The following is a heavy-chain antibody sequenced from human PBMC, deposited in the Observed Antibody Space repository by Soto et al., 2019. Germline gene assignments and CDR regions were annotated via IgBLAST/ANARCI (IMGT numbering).Heavy chain of an antibody. CDR2: ISQSGTT. V-gene: IGHV4-4*02. CDR1: GASISSDNR. D-gene: IGHD2-15*01. CDR3: ANKVPAALRLSYFFGLDV. Sequence: QVQLQESGPGLVKPSGTLSLTCAVSGASISSDNRWTWVRQPPGEGLGWIGEISQSGTTKYNPSLASRVTMSVDKSKNQFSRRLTSMTAADTAVDYCANKVPAALRLSYFFGLDVWGQGTTVTVSS. J-gene: IGHJ6*02.